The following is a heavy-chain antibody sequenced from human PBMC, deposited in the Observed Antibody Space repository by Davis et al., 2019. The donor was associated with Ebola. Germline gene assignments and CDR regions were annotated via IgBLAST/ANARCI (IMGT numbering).Heavy chain of an antibody. CDR1: GFTFKNYG. CDR2: IWYDGSQK. V-gene: IGHV3-33*01. CDR3: ARDSEFHYYYYYGMDV. Sequence: GESLKIPCAASGFTFKNYGIHWVRQAPGKGLEWVAVIWYDGSQKYYADSVKGRFTISRDDSKNTVYMQMNSLRAEDTAVYYCARDSEFHYYYYYGMDVWGQGTTVTVSS. D-gene: IGHD1-14*01. J-gene: IGHJ6*02.